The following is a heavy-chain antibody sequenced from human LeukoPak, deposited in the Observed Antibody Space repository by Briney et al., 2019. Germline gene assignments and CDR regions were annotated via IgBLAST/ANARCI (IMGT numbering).Heavy chain of an antibody. CDR3: ARDLDDYNGLPPFFQH. CDR1: GFTFSDYA. V-gene: IGHV3-23*01. D-gene: IGHD5-24*01. CDR2: ISGGGSPT. J-gene: IGHJ1*01. Sequence: GGSLRLSCAVSGFTFSDYAMSWVREAPGKGLEWVSTISGGGSPTYSADSVKGRFTISRDNSKSTLYLQMDSLRAEDTAVYYCARDLDDYNGLPPFFQHWGQGTLVILSS.